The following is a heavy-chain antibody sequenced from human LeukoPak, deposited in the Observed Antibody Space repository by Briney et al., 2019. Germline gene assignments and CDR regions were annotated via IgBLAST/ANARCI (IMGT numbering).Heavy chain of an antibody. J-gene: IGHJ3*02. CDR1: GYSFSTYG. V-gene: IGHV1-18*01. D-gene: IGHD2-2*01. CDR2: ISTYSGNT. Sequence: ASVKVSCKASGYSFSTYGIIWVRQAPGQGLEWMGWISTYSGNTNYAQRLQGRVTMTIDTSTRTVYMELRSLRSDDTAVYYCATEGRYCSSTSCYGGPFFDIWGQGTMVTVSS. CDR3: ATEGRYCSSTSCYGGPFFDI.